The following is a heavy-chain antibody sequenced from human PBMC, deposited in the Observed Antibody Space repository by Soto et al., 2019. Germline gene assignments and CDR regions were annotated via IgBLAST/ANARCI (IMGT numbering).Heavy chain of an antibody. V-gene: IGHV4-30-4*01. CDR3: ARGGRYYGMDV. Sequence: SETLSLTCTVSGGSISSGDYYWSWIRQPPGKGLEWIGYIYYSGSTYYNPSLKSRVTISVDTSKNQFSLKLSSVTAADTAVYYCARGGRYYGMDVWGQGTTVTVSS. CDR2: IYYSGST. CDR1: GGSISSGDYY. J-gene: IGHJ6*02.